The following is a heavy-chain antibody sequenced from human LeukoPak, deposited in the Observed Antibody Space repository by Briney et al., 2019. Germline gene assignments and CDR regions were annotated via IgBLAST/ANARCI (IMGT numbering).Heavy chain of an antibody. CDR1: GFTFSSYA. J-gene: IGHJ6*03. V-gene: IGHV3-23*01. Sequence: GGSLRLSCAASGFTFSSYAMNWVRQAPGKGLEWVSTISGSGGSTYYADSVKGRFTISRDNSKNTLYLQMNSLRAEGTAVYYCAKGPAEWLLPYYYMDVWGKGTTVTVS. CDR3: AKGPAEWLLPYYYMDV. CDR2: ISGSGGST. D-gene: IGHD3-3*01.